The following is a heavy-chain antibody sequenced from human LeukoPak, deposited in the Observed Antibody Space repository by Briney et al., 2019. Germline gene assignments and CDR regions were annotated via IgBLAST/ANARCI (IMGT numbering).Heavy chain of an antibody. J-gene: IGHJ4*02. CDR2: IYYSGST. CDR3: ARGDSISTIFWSGYSYFDY. D-gene: IGHD3-3*01. Sequence: SETLSLTCTVSGGSISSGDYYWSWIRQPPGKGLEWIGYIYYSGSTYYNPSLKSRVTISVDTSKNQFSLKLSSVTAADTAVYYCARGDSISTIFWSGYSYFDYWGQGTLVTVSS. V-gene: IGHV4-30-4*08. CDR1: GGSISSGDYY.